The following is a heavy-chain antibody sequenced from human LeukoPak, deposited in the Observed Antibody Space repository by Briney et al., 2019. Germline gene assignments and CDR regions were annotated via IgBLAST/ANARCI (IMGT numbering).Heavy chain of an antibody. V-gene: IGHV3-30-3*02. J-gene: IGHJ4*02. CDR2: ISYDGSNK. CDR3: AKYRGSIAARLGFDY. Sequence: GGSLRLSCAASGFTFSSYAMHWVRQAPGKGLEWVAVISYDGSNKYYADSVKGRFTISRDNSKNTLYLQMNSLRAEDTAVYYCAKYRGSIAARLGFDYWGQGTLVTVSS. D-gene: IGHD6-6*01. CDR1: GFTFSSYA.